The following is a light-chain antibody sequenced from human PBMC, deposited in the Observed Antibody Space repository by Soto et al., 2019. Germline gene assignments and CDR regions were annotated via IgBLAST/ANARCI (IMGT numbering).Light chain of an antibody. J-gene: IGLJ3*02. CDR3: ATWDASLQSWV. CDR1: SSNIGSHL. CDR2: TNN. Sequence: QSVLTQPPSVSGTPGQRVTISCSGTSSNIGSHLVNWYQQVPGTAPRLLIYTNNHRPPGVPDRLSDSKSGTSASLAISGLHSEDYAHYYCATWDASLQSWVFGGGTKVTVL. V-gene: IGLV1-44*01.